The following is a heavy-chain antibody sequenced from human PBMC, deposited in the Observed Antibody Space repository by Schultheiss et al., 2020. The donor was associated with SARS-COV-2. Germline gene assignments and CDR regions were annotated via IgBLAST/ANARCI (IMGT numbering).Heavy chain of an antibody. CDR3: TTDGFYEYY. CDR2: IKSKTDGGTT. Sequence: GESLKISCAASGFTVSSNYMSWVRQHPGKGLEWVGRIKSKTDGGTTDYAAPVKGRFTISRDDSKNTLYLQMNSLKTEDTAVYYCTTDGFYEYYWGQGTLVTVSS. J-gene: IGHJ4*02. D-gene: IGHD3-16*01. V-gene: IGHV3-15*01. CDR1: GFTVSSNY.